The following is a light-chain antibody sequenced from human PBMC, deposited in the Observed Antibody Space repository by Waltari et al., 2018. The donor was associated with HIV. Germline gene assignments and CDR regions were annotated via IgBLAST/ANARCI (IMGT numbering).Light chain of an antibody. CDR1: SSDIGACTH. J-gene: IGLJ3*02. Sequence: QSALTQPASVSGSRGRSLTISCTGTSSDIGACTHVSWFQQRPTKAPKLIIYDVTDRPSGVSKRFSGAKSGITASLTSSGLQADDEGDYYCSSYTASNTLWVFGGGTKLTVL. V-gene: IGLV2-14*03. CDR3: SSYTASNTLWV. CDR2: DVT.